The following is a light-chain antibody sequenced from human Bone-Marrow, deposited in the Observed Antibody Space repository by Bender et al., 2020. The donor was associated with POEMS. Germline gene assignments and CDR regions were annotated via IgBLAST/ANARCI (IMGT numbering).Light chain of an antibody. CDR1: KLGDKY. CDR2: QDK. V-gene: IGLV3-1*01. J-gene: IGLJ2*01. Sequence: YELTQPPSVSVSPGQTATITCSGDKLGDKYVSWYQEKTGQSPVSVIYQDKRRPSGIPERISGSNSGNTATLTISGTQDIDEADYYCQAWDNGTVVVGGGTKLAVL. CDR3: QAWDNGTVV.